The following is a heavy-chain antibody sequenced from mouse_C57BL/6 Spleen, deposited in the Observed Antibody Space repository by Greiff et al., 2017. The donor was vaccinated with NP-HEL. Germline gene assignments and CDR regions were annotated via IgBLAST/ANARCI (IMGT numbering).Heavy chain of an antibody. CDR2: ISNGGGST. CDR3: ARRAYYYGSSLYAMDY. D-gene: IGHD1-1*01. V-gene: IGHV5-12*01. Sequence: EVKLMESGGGLVQPGGSLKLSCAASGFTFSDYYMYWVRQTPEKRLEWVAYISNGGGSTYYPDTVKGRFTISRDNAKNTLYLQMSRLKSEDTAMYYCARRAYYYGSSLYAMDYWGQGTSVTVSS. CDR1: GFTFSDYY. J-gene: IGHJ4*01.